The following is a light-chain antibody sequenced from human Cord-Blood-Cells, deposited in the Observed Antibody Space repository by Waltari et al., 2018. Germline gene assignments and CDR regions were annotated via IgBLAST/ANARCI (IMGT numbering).Light chain of an antibody. Sequence: DIQMTQSPSSLSASVGDRVTITCRASQSIRSYLNWYQQKPGKAPKPLIYAASSLQSGVPSRFSGSGSGTDFTLTISSLQPEDFATYYCQQSYSTPITFGQGTRLEIK. J-gene: IGKJ5*01. CDR1: QSIRSY. CDR2: AAS. CDR3: QQSYSTPIT. V-gene: IGKV1-39*01.